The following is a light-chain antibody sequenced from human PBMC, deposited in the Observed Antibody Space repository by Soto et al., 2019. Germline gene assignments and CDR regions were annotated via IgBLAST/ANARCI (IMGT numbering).Light chain of an antibody. J-gene: IGLJ3*02. Sequence: QPVLTQPASVSGSPGQSITISCTGTSSDIGGYNYVSWYQQHPGKAPKLMIYEVSNRPSGVSNRFSGSKSGNTASLTISGLQAEDEADYYCSSYTSSSTPNWVFGGGTKLTVL. CDR2: EVS. CDR1: SSDIGGYNY. V-gene: IGLV2-14*01. CDR3: SSYTSSSTPNWV.